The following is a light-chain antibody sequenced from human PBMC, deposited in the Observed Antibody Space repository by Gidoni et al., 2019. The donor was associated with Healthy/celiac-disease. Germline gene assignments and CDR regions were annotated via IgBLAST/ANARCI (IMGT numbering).Light chain of an antibody. J-gene: IGLJ2*01. CDR1: SSDVGGYNY. CDR3: SSYTSSSVG. Sequence: QSALTQPASVSGSPGQSSTISCTGTSSDVGGYNYVSWYQQHPGKAPKLMIYDVSNRPSGVSKRFSGSKSGNTASQTISGLQAEDEADYYCSSYTSSSVGFGGGTKLTVL. CDR2: DVS. V-gene: IGLV2-14*01.